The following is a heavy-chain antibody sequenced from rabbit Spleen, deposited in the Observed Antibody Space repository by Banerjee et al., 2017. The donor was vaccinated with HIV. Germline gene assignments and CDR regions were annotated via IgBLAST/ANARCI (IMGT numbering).Heavy chain of an antibody. CDR1: GFDLSSSYF. CDR2: IYTGSSGST. Sequence: QEQLKESGGGLVQPGGSLTLSCKASGFDLSSSYFINWVRQAPGKGLEWIGCIYTGSSGSTYYASWAKGRFTISKTSSTTVTLQMTSLTVADTATYFCARNYVGSDLWGPGTLVTVS. CDR3: ARNYVGSDL. D-gene: IGHD4-2*01. J-gene: IGHJ4*01. V-gene: IGHV1S45*01.